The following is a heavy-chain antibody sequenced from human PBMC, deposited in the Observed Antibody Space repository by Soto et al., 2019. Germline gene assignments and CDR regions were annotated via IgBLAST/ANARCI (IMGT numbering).Heavy chain of an antibody. CDR1: GGSISGYY. Sequence: QVQLQESGPGLVKPSETLSLTCTVSGGSISGYYWSWIRQPPGKGLEWIGYMYNAGSTVYNPSFKSRVTISVDTSKYQLVLKLNSVTAADTAVYYWARDLWGYCGTDCYPLDVWGQGTTITVSS. V-gene: IGHV4-59*01. CDR2: MYNAGST. D-gene: IGHD2-21*02. CDR3: ARDLWGYCGTDCYPLDV. J-gene: IGHJ6*02.